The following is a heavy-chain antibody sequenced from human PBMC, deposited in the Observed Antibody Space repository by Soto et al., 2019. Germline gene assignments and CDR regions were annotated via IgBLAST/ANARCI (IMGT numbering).Heavy chain of an antibody. Sequence: ASVKVSCKASGYTFTSYGIGWVRQAPGQGLEWMGWISAYNGNTNYAQKLQGRVTMTTDTSTSTAYMELRSLRSDDTAVYYCARDGWVTHYYYYGMDVWGQGTTVTV. CDR3: ARDGWVTHYYYYGMDV. CDR1: GYTFTSYG. CDR2: ISAYNGNT. J-gene: IGHJ6*02. D-gene: IGHD2-21*02. V-gene: IGHV1-18*04.